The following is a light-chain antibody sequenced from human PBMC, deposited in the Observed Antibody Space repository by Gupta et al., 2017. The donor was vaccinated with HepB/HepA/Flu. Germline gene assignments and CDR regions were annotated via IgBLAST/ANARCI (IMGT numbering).Light chain of an antibody. CDR1: QSVSSY. J-gene: IGKJ3*01. CDR3: QQRSNWPPIT. CDR2: DAS. Sequence: RALSPGERATLSCRASQSVSSYLAWYQQKPGQAPRLLIYDASNRATGIPARFSGSGSGTDFTLTISSLEPEDFAVYYCQQRSNWPPITFGPGTKVDIK. V-gene: IGKV3-11*01.